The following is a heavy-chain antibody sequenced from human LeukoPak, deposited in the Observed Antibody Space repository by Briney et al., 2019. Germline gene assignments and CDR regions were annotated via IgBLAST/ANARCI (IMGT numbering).Heavy chain of an antibody. CDR2: IYHSGST. D-gene: IGHD6-13*01. V-gene: IGHV4-38-2*02. J-gene: IGHJ5*02. CDR3: ASSSWYLNWFDP. CDR1: GYSISSGYY. Sequence: SETLSLTYTVSGYSISSGYYWGWIRQPPGKGLEWIGSIYHSGSTYYNPSLKSRVTISVDTSKNQFSLKLSSVTAADTAVYYCASSSWYLNWFDPWGQGTLVTVSS.